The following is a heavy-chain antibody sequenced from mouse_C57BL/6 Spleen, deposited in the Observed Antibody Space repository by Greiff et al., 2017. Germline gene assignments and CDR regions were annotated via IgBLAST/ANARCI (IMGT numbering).Heavy chain of an antibody. V-gene: IGHV5-17*01. Sequence: EVKLVESGGGLVKPGGSLKLSCAASGFTFSDYGMHWVRQAPEKGLAWVAYISSGSSTISYADTVKGRFTISRDNDKNTLFLQMTSRRSEGTAMYYCARGGNYEYFDDWGQGTTLTVSS. CDR1: GFTFSDYG. J-gene: IGHJ2*01. CDR2: ISSGSSTI. CDR3: ARGGNYEYFDD. D-gene: IGHD2-1*01.